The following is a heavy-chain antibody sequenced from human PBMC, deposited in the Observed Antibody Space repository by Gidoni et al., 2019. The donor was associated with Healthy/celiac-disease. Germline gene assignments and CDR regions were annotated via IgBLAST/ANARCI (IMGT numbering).Heavy chain of an antibody. Sequence: QVQLVESGGGLVKPGGSLRLSCAASGFTFSDYYMSWIRQAPGKGLEWVSYISSSGSTIYYADSVKGRFTISRDNAKNSLYLQMNSLRAEDTAVYYCARAHCSGGSCPLYYYYYGMDVWGQGTTVTVSS. D-gene: IGHD2-15*01. J-gene: IGHJ6*02. CDR2: ISSSGSTI. V-gene: IGHV3-11*01. CDR1: GFTFSDYY. CDR3: ARAHCSGGSCPLYYYYYGMDV.